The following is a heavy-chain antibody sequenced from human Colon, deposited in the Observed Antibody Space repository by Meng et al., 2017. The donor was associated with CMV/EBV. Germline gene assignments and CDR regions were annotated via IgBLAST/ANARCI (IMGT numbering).Heavy chain of an antibody. V-gene: IGHV3-21*01. D-gene: IGHD2-8*01. J-gene: IGHJ4*02. CDR3: ARGRMVYVDD. CDR2: ISSSSSYI. CDR1: GFTFSSYS. Sequence: GESLKISCAASGFTFSSYSMNWVRQAPGKGLEWVSSISSSSSYIYYADSVKGRFTISRDNAKNSLYLQMNSLRAEDTAVYYCARGRMVYVDDWGQGTLVTVSS.